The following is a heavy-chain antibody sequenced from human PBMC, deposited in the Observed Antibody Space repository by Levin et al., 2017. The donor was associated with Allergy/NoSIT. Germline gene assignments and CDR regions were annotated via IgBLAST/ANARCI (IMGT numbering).Heavy chain of an antibody. Sequence: GGSLRLSCAASGFTFDDYAMHWVRQAPGKGLEWVSIIDWNSGNKDYADSVKGRFTLSRDHAKNSVHLQMNSLRGEDTALYYCVKGFGATVPSGMDVWGPGTTVIVSS. CDR3: VKGFGATVPSGMDV. CDR2: IDWNSGNK. V-gene: IGHV3-9*01. D-gene: IGHD1-26*01. CDR1: GFTFDDYA. J-gene: IGHJ6*02.